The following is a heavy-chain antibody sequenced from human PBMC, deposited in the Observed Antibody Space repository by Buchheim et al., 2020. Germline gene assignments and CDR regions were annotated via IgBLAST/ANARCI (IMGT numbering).Heavy chain of an antibody. V-gene: IGHV3-7*01. CDR3: ARYLDVVVTAIQFDY. J-gene: IGHJ4*02. D-gene: IGHD2-21*02. CDR2: IKQDGSEK. Sequence: EVQLVESGGGLVQPGGSLRPSCAASGFTFSSYWMSWVRQAPGKGLEWVANIKQDGSEKYYVDSVKGRFTISRDNAKNSLYLQMNSLRAEDTAVYYCARYLDVVVTAIQFDYWGQGTL. CDR1: GFTFSSYW.